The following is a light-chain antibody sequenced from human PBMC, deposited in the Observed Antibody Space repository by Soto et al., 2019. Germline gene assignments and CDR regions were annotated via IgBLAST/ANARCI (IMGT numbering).Light chain of an antibody. CDR1: QSVSSY. CDR2: DAS. J-gene: IGKJ5*01. V-gene: IGKV3-11*01. Sequence: ESVFTQSPAXLXFSPVERATLXWRASQSVSSYLAWYQQKPGQAPRLLIYDASNRATGIPARFSGSGSGTDFTLTISSLEPEDFAVYYCQQRNNWLITFGQGTRLEIK. CDR3: QQRNNWLIT.